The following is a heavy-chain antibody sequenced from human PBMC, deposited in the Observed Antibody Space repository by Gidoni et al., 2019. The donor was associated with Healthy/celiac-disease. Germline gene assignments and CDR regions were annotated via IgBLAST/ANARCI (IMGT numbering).Heavy chain of an antibody. CDR3: ARDMEEWELLDYYGMDV. CDR2: IIPIFGTA. V-gene: IGHV1-69*06. Sequence: QVQLVQSGAEVKKPGSSVKVSCKASGGTFSSYAISWGRQAPGQGLEWMGGIIPIFGTANYAQKFQGRVTITADKSTSTAYMELSSLRSEDTAVYYCARDMEEWELLDYYGMDVWGQGTTVTVSS. CDR1: GGTFSSYA. D-gene: IGHD1-26*01. J-gene: IGHJ6*02.